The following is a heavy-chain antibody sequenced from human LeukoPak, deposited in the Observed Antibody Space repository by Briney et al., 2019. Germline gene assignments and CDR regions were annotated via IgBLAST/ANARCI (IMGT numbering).Heavy chain of an antibody. D-gene: IGHD2-15*01. J-gene: IGHJ4*02. CDR2: IYTSGST. V-gene: IGHV4-61*02. CDR1: GGSISSGSYY. Sequence: SETLSLTCTVSGGSISSGSYYWSWIRQPAGKGLEWIGRIYTSGSTNYNPSLKSRVTIPVDTSKNQFSLKLSSVTAADTAVYYCARGFDGGVAPARLDYWGQGTLVTVSS. CDR3: ARGFDGGVAPARLDY.